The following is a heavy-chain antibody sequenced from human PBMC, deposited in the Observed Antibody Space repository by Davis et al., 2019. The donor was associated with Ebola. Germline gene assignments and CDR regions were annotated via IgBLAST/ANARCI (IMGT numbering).Heavy chain of an antibody. D-gene: IGHD4-17*01. J-gene: IGHJ2*01. CDR3: ARHVNGDFWYFDL. CDR2: IYRDERT. CDR1: GFIVSDKY. V-gene: IGHV3-53*01. Sequence: GGSLRLSCAASGFIVSDKYMSWVRQAPGKGLEWVSVIYRDERTYYADSVKGRFTVSRDNSENMLYLQMSTLRAEDTAVYYCARHVNGDFWYFDLWGRGNLVTVSS.